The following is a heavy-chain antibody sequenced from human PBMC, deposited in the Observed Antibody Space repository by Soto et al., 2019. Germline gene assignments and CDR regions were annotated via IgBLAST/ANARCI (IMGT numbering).Heavy chain of an antibody. CDR3: ARHFWSGYFDYYYYGMDV. D-gene: IGHD3-3*02. CDR2: IYYSGST. V-gene: IGHV4-59*01. CDR1: GGSISSYY. J-gene: IGHJ6*02. Sequence: SETLSLTCTVSGGSISSYYWSWIRQPPGKGLEWIGYIYYSGSTNYNPSLKSRVTISVDTSKNQFSLKLSSVTAADTAVYYCARHFWSGYFDYYYYGMDVWGQGTTVTGSS.